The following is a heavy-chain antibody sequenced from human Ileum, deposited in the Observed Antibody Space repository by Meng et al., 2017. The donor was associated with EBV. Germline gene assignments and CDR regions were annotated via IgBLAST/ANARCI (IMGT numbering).Heavy chain of an antibody. CDR1: EFTFSASP. J-gene: IGHJ5*02. CDR2: IISSSNII. V-gene: IGHV3-11*01. Sequence: QVPLVESWGDLLKPGGSLRLSGAASEFTFSASPITCTRQDPRKGLEWIAFIISSSNIIYYTDSVKGRFTVSRDNAKNSLFLQMNSLRAEDTAVYFCARGRSWFDPWGQGTLVTVSS. CDR3: ARGRSWFDP.